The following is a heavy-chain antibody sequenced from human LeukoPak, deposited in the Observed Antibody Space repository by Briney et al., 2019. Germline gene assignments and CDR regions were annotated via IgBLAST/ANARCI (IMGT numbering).Heavy chain of an antibody. V-gene: IGHV3-30*02. D-gene: IGHD1-1*01. Sequence: PGGTLRLSCAASGFTFSSYGMHWVRQAPGKGLEWLALMRFDGAMRYVDSVQGRFTVSRDNSKNTLYLEMSRLTVDDAGVYFCAKNHGPNEESDYYMDVWGKGTRVSISS. J-gene: IGHJ6*03. CDR2: MRFDGAM. CDR3: AKNHGPNEESDYYMDV. CDR1: GFTFSSYG.